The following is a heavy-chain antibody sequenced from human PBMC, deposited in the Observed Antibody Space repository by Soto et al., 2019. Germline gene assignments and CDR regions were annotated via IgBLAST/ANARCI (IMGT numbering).Heavy chain of an antibody. CDR2: ISSSSSYT. Sequence: QVQLVESGGGLVKPGGSLRLSCAASGFTFSDYYMSWIRQAPRKGLEWVSYISSSSSYTNYADSVKGRFTISRDNAKNSLYLQMNSLRAEDTAVYYCARVRAGYYGSGLGGMDVWGQGTTVTVSS. J-gene: IGHJ6*02. CDR1: GFTFSDYY. D-gene: IGHD3-10*01. V-gene: IGHV3-11*06. CDR3: ARVRAGYYGSGLGGMDV.